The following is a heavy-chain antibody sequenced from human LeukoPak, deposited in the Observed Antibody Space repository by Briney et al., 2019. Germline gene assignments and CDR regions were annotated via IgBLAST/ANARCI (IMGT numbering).Heavy chain of an antibody. V-gene: IGHV3-7*04. CDR3: ARDVTMIRGVKGGYYFDY. CDR1: GFTSSMYW. D-gene: IGHD3-10*01. J-gene: IGHJ4*02. CDR2: IERDGSEK. Sequence: PGGSLRLSCAASGFTSSMYWMSWVRQAPGKGLEWVANIERDGSEKYYVDSVKGRFTISRDNAKNALYLQMNSLRVEDTAVYYCARDVTMIRGVKGGYYFDYWGQGTQVTVSS.